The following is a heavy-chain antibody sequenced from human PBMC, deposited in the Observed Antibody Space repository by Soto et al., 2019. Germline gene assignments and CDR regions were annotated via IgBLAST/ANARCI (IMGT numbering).Heavy chain of an antibody. D-gene: IGHD3-22*01. J-gene: IGHJ4*02. CDR1: GGSISSGDYY. Sequence: LSLTCPVSGGSISSGDYYWSWIRQPPGKGLEWIGYIYYSGSTYYNPSLKSRVTISVDTSKNQFSLKLSSVTAADTAVYYCAREANYDSSGYWDYWGQGTLVTVSS. V-gene: IGHV4-30-4*01. CDR2: IYYSGST. CDR3: AREANYDSSGYWDY.